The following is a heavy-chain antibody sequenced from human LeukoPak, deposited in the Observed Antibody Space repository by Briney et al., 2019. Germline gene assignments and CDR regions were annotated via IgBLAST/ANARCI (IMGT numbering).Heavy chain of an antibody. CDR2: MNPNSGNT. Sequence: ASVKVSCKASGYTFTSYDINWVRQATGQGLEWMGWMNPNSGNTGYAQKFQGRVTITRKTSISTAYMELSSLRSEDTAVYYCASHYYDSSGYQPWGQGTLVTVSS. V-gene: IGHV1-8*03. J-gene: IGHJ5*02. CDR1: GYTFTSYD. CDR3: ASHYYDSSGYQP. D-gene: IGHD3-22*01.